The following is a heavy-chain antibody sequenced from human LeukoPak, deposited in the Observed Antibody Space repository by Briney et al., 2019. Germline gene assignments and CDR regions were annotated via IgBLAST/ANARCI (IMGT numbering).Heavy chain of an antibody. D-gene: IGHD2-15*01. V-gene: IGHV3-21*01. Sequence: GRSLRLSCAASGFTFSSYGMHWVRQAPGKGLEWVSSISSSSSYIYYADSVKGRFTISRDNAKNSLYLQMNSLRAEDTAVYYCARSLHDYSLYYYGMDVWGQGTTVTVSS. CDR1: GFTFSSYG. J-gene: IGHJ6*02. CDR3: ARSLHDYSLYYYGMDV. CDR2: ISSSSSYI.